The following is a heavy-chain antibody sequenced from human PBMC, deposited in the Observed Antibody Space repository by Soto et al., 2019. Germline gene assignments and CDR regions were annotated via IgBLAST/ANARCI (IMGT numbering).Heavy chain of an antibody. J-gene: IGHJ4*02. Sequence: EASVKVSCKASGGTFSSYAISWVRQAPGQGLEWMGGIIPIFGTANYAQKFQGRVTITADESTGTAYMELSSLRSEDTAVYYCARVGQQLAFDHWGQGTQVTVSS. CDR3: ARVGQQLAFDH. V-gene: IGHV1-69*13. CDR2: IIPIFGTA. D-gene: IGHD6-13*01. CDR1: GGTFSSYA.